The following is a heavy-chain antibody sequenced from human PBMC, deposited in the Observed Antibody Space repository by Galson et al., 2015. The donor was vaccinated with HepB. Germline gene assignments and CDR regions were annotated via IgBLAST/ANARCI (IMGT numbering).Heavy chain of an antibody. D-gene: IGHD5-18*01. CDR1: GGTFSSYA. Sequence: SVKVSCKASGGTFSSYAISWVRQAPGQGLEWMGGIIPIFGTANYAQKFQGRATITADESTSTAYMELSSLRSEDTAVYYCANSRDSYGYSWFDPWGQGTLVTVSS. J-gene: IGHJ5*02. CDR3: ANSRDSYGYSWFDP. CDR2: IIPIFGTA. V-gene: IGHV1-69*13.